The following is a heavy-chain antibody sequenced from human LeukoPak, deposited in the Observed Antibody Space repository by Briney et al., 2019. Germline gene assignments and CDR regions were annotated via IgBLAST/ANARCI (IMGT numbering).Heavy chain of an antibody. CDR2: ISSNGGST. CDR1: GFTFSSYA. D-gene: IGHD6-13*01. J-gene: IGHJ4*02. CDR3: VKGSSWYYDY. V-gene: IGHV3-64D*06. Sequence: GGSLRLSCSASGFTFSSYAMHSVRQAPGKGLEYVSAISSNGGSTYYADSVKGRFTISRDNSKNTLYLQMSSLRAEDTAVYYCVKGSSWYYDYWGQGTLVTVFS.